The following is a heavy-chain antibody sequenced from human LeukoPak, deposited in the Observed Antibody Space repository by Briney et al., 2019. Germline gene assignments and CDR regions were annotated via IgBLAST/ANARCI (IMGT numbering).Heavy chain of an antibody. D-gene: IGHD3-3*01. J-gene: IGHJ4*02. V-gene: IGHV4-34*01. CDR1: GGSFSGYY. CDR2: INHSGST. CDR3: ASSGVEDYDFWSGPDY. Sequence: SETLSLTCAVYGGSFSGYYWSWIRQPPGKGLEWIGEINHSGSTNYNPSLKSRVTISVDTSKNQFSLKLSSVTAADTAVYYCASSGVEDYDFWSGPDYWRQGTLVTVSS.